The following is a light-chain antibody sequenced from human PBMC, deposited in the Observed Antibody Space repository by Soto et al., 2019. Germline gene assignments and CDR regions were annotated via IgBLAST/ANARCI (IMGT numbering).Light chain of an antibody. V-gene: IGKV1-8*01. Sequence: AIRMTQSPSSFSASAGDRVTITCRASQSIRNYLAWYQQKPGKAPKLLINAASTLQSGVPSRFSGSGSGTDFTLTISWLQSEDFATYYRQQYYSYPLTFGGGTKVEIK. J-gene: IGKJ4*01. CDR1: QSIRNY. CDR2: AAS. CDR3: QQYYSYPLT.